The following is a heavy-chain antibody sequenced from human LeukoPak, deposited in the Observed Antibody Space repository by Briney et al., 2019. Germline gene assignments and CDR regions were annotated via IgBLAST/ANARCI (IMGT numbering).Heavy chain of an antibody. V-gene: IGHV3-23*01. J-gene: IGHJ5*02. D-gene: IGHD6-13*01. CDR3: AKGYSNRSGA. CDR1: GSTFSTYA. CDR2: FSRSAAST. Sequence: PGRSLRPSGVASGSTFSTYASNWVHQTPGKGLEWVSTFSRSAASTYHADTVRGRSTIPRASSRTSLKLQMKTLRAEGTAVYYCAKGYSNRSGAWGQGALVTVSS.